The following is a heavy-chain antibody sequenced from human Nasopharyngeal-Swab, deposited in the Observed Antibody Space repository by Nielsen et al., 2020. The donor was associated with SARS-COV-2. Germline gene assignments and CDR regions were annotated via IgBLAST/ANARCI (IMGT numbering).Heavy chain of an antibody. J-gene: IGHJ6*02. D-gene: IGHD3-22*01. CDR2: MNPNSGNT. CDR1: GYTFTSYD. CDR3: AKDLSYYYDSSGGGMDV. V-gene: IGHV1-8*01. Sequence: ASVKVSCKASGYTFTSYDINWVRQATGQGLEWMGWMNPNSGNTGYAQKFQGRVTMTRNTSISTAYMELNSLRAEDTAVYYCAKDLSYYYDSSGGGMDVWGQGTTVTVSS.